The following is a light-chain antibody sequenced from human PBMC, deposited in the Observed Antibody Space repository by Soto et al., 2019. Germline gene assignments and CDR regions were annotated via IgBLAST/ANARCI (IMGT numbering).Light chain of an antibody. Sequence: VLTQSPGTLSLSPGERAALSCRASQSIGNDLAWHQHKRGQAPXILIYLASNRATGVSARFSGSGSRTVFILTISSLQSEDFAFYYCQQYQYWWTFGPGTKVDIK. CDR3: QQYQYWWT. V-gene: IGKV3-15*01. CDR2: LAS. J-gene: IGKJ1*01. CDR1: QSIGND.